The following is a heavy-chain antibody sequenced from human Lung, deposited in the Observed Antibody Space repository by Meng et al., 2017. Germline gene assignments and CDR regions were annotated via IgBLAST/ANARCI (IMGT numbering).Heavy chain of an antibody. CDR3: ARGPTTMAHDFDY. V-gene: IGHV4-34*01. D-gene: IGHD4-11*01. CDR2: INHSGST. J-gene: IGHJ4*02. Sequence: HVPLRRGGAGLFKPSETLSLTCVVSGGSFSDYYWSWIRQPPGKGLEWIGEINHSGSTNYNPSLESRATISVDTSQNNLSLKLSSVTAADSAVYYCARGPTTMAHDFDYWGQGTLVTVSS. CDR1: GGSFSDYY.